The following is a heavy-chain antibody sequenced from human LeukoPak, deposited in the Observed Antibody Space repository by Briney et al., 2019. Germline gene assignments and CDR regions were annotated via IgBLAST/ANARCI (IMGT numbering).Heavy chain of an antibody. CDR1: GGTFSSYA. CDR3: ATDLWGVDRGWYSDY. V-gene: IGHV1-69*06. CDR2: IIPVFGTA. Sequence: SVKVSCKASGGTFSSYAISWVRQAPGQGLEWMGGIIPVFGTANYAQKFQGRVTMTEDTSTDTAYMELSSLRSEDTAVYYCATDLWGVDRGWYSDYWGQGTLVTVSS. J-gene: IGHJ4*02. D-gene: IGHD6-19*01.